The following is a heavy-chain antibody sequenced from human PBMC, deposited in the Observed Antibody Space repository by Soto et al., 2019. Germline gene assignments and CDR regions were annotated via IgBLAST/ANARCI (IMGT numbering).Heavy chain of an antibody. CDR3: ARAYGSGSYYLYYYYGMDV. CDR1: GFTFSSYG. Sequence: GGSLRLSCAASGFTFSSYGMHWVRQAPGKGLEWVAVIWYDGSNKYYADSVKGRFTISRDNSKNTLYLQMNSLRAEDTAVYYCARAYGSGSYYLYYYYGMDVWGQGTTVTAP. J-gene: IGHJ6*02. CDR2: IWYDGSNK. V-gene: IGHV3-33*01. D-gene: IGHD3-10*01.